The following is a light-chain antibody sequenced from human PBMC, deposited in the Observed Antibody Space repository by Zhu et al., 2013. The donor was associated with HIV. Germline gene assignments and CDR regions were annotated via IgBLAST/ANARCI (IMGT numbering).Light chain of an antibody. CDR1: QRVSHNSNDKSY. J-gene: IGKJ1*01. CDR2: WAS. Sequence: DIVMTQSPDSLAVSLGERATISCKSSQRVSHNSNDKSYLAWYQQNPGQPPKLLISWASTRESGVPDRFSGSGSGTDFTLTISSLQAEDVAVYYCQQHYSILTWTFGQGPKVEIK. V-gene: IGKV4-1*01. CDR3: QQHYSILTWT.